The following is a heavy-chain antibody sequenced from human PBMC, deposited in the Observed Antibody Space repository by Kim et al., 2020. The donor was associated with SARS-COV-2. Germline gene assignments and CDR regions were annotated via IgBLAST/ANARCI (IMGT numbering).Heavy chain of an antibody. CDR1: GGTFSSYA. D-gene: IGHD2-2*02. CDR2: IIPIFGTA. J-gene: IGHJ4*02. Sequence: SVKVSCKASGGTFSSYAISWVRQAPGQGLEWMGGIIPIFGTANYAQKFQGRVTITADESTSTAYMELSSLRSEDTAVYYCARLGEAYQLLYGYFDYWGQGTLVTVSS. V-gene: IGHV1-69*13. CDR3: ARLGEAYQLLYGYFDY.